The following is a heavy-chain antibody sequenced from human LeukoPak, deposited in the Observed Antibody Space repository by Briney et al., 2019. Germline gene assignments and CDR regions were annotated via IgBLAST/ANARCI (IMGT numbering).Heavy chain of an antibody. D-gene: IGHD2-15*01. J-gene: IGHJ6*02. CDR3: ARHPCSGGSCPLDYYYYYGMDV. V-gene: IGHV4-39*01. Sequence: SETLSLTCTVSGGSICSSSYYWGWIRQPPGKGLEWIGSIYYSGSTYYNPSLKTRVTISVDTSKNQFSLKLRSVTAADTAVYYCARHPCSGGSCPLDYYYYYGMDVWGQGTTVTVSS. CDR2: IYYSGST. CDR1: GGSICSSSYY.